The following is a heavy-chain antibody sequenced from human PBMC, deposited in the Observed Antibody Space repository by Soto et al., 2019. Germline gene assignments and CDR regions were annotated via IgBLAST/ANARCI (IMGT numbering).Heavy chain of an antibody. D-gene: IGHD5-18*01. V-gene: IGHV1-58*01. J-gene: IGHJ4*02. CDR3: AASETDTAMVDFDY. Sequence: ASVKVSCKASGFTFTSSAVQWVRQARGQRLEWIGRIVVGSGNTNYAQKFQERVTITRDMSTSTAYMELSSLRSEDTAVYYCAASETDTAMVDFDYWGQGTLVTVSS. CDR1: GFTFTSSA. CDR2: IVVGSGNT.